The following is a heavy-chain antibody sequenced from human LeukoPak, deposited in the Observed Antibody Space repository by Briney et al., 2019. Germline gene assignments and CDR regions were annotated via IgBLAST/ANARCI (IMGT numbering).Heavy chain of an antibody. D-gene: IGHD4-17*01. CDR1: GFTFSRHW. J-gene: IGHJ4*02. CDR3: ARGPDFGDRLDYFDY. V-gene: IGHV3-7*01. CDR2: IKQDGSK. Sequence: GGSLRLSCAASGFTFSRHWMGWARQAPGKGLEWVASIKQDGSKYYVDSVKGRFFISGENAKNSVSLQMNSLRGEDTAVYYCARGPDFGDRLDYFDYWGQGTLVTVS.